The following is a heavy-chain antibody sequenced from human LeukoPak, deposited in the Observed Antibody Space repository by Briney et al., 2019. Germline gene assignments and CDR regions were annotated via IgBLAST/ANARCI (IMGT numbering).Heavy chain of an antibody. V-gene: IGHV3-30-3*01. J-gene: IGHJ4*02. Sequence: PGGSLRLSCAASGFTFSSYAVHWVRQAPGKGLEWVAVISYDGSHKYYADSVKGRFTISRDNSQNTLYLQKNSLRAEDTAVYYCARAESGYYDSCISDWGQGALVTVSS. CDR1: GFTFSSYA. CDR3: ARAESGYYDSCISD. D-gene: IGHD3-22*01. CDR2: ISYDGSHK.